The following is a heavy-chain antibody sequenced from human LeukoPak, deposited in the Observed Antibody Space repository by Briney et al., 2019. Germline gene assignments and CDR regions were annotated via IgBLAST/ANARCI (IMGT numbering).Heavy chain of an antibody. CDR2: ISGSGGST. Sequence: GGSLRLSCAAPGFTFSSYAMSWVRQAPGKGLEWVSAISGSGGSTYYADSVKGRFTISRDNSKNTLYLQMNSLRAEDTAVYYCAKEYSSSSYYYYGMDVWGQGTTVTVSS. CDR3: AKEYSSSSYYYYGMDV. CDR1: GFTFSSYA. J-gene: IGHJ6*02. D-gene: IGHD6-6*01. V-gene: IGHV3-23*01.